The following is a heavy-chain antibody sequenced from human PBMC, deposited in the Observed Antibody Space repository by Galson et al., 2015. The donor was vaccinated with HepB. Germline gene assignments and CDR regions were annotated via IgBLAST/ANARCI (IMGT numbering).Heavy chain of an antibody. Sequence: SLRLSCAASGFTFSSYWMSWVRQAPGKGLEWVANIKQDGSEKYYVDSVKGRFTISRDNAKNSLYLQMNSLRAEDTAVYYCARVYSYGPFHFDYWGQGTLVTVSS. CDR2: IKQDGSEK. J-gene: IGHJ4*02. CDR3: ARVYSYGPFHFDY. V-gene: IGHV3-7*03. D-gene: IGHD5-18*01. CDR1: GFTFSSYW.